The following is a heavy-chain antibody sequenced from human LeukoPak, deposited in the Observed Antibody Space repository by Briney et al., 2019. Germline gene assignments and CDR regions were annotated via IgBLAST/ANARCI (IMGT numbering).Heavy chain of an antibody. J-gene: IGHJ4*02. V-gene: IGHV3-9*01. CDR2: ISWNSGSI. Sequence: GGSLRLSCAASGFTFDDYAMHWVRQAPGKGLEWVSGISWNSGSIGYADSVKGRFTISRDNARNSLYLQMNSLRAEDTALYYCAKDSGGVKYYFDYWGQGTLVTVSS. CDR3: AKDSGGVKYYFDY. D-gene: IGHD3-16*01. CDR1: GFTFDDYA.